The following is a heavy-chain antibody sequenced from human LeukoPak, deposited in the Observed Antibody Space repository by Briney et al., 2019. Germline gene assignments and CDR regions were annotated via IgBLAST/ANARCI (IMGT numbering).Heavy chain of an antibody. CDR2: IKSKTDGGTT. J-gene: IGHJ4*02. V-gene: IGHV3-15*01. CDR3: TTHLPYNY. CDR1: GFTLTNAW. Sequence: GGSLRLSCGASGFTLTNAWMSWVRQAPGKGLERVGRIKSKTDGGTTDYAAPVKGRFTISRDGSKNTLFLQMNSLKTEDTAVYYCTTHLPYNYWGQGTLVTVSS. D-gene: IGHD1-14*01.